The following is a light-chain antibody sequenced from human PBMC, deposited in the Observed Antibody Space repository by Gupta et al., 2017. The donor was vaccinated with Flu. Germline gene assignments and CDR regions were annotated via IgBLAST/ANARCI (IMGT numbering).Light chain of an antibody. CDR2: ENT. V-gene: IGLV1-51*01. CDR3: GTWDASLAGGV. CDR1: SSNIGNDF. J-gene: IGLJ2*01. Sequence: QSVLTQPPSVSAAPGQKVTISCSGSSSNIGNDFVSWYQQFPGTAPKLLIYENTKRPSGIPDRFSGSKSGTSATLGITGLQTGDEAEYFCGTWDASLAGGVFGGGTKLTVL.